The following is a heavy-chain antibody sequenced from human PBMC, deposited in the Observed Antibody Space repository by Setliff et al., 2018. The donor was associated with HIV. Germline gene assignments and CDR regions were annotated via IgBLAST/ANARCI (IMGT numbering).Heavy chain of an antibody. Sequence: PGGSLRLSCAVSGFFFSDHYMSWIRQAPGKGLEWVSYISFSGNTIYYGDSVRGRFTIARDNARNSLYLQMNSLKADDTAVNYCARAKIGPAGDRTYYHGMDVWGQGTTVTVSS. D-gene: IGHD4-17*01. CDR3: ARAKIGPAGDRTYYHGMDV. CDR1: GFFFSDHY. CDR2: ISFSGNTI. J-gene: IGHJ6*02. V-gene: IGHV3-11*01.